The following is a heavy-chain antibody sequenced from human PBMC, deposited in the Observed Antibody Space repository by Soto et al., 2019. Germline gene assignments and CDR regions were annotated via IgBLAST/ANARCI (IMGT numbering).Heavy chain of an antibody. CDR3: ARGPLLRFLEWSRVQYYYMDV. CDR2: INHSGST. J-gene: IGHJ6*03. V-gene: IGHV4-34*01. Sequence: SETLSLTCAVYGGSFSGYYWSWIRQPPGKGLEWIGEINHSGSTNYNPSLKSRVTISVDTSKNQFSLKLSSVTAADTAVYYCARGPLLRFLEWSRVQYYYMDVWGKGTTVTVSS. D-gene: IGHD3-3*01. CDR1: GGSFSGYY.